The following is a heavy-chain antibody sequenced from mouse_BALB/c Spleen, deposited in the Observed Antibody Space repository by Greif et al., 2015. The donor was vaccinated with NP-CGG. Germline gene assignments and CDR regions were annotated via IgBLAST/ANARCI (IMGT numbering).Heavy chain of an antibody. J-gene: IGHJ1*01. V-gene: IGHV7-1*02. D-gene: IGHD4-1*01. Sequence: EVKVVESGGGLVQPGSSLRLSCATSGFTFSDFYMAWVRQPPGKRLEWIAASRNKAHDYTTEYSASVKGRFIVSRDTSQSILFPQMNALRAEDTAIYYGARDAWDWYFDVWGAGTTVTVSS. CDR3: ARDAWDWYFDV. CDR1: GFTFSDFY. CDR2: SRNKAHDYTT.